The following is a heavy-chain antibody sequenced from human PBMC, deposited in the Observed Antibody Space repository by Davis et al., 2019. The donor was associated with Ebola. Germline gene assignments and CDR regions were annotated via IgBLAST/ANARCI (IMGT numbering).Heavy chain of an antibody. D-gene: IGHD6-13*01. CDR1: GFTFSSYA. CDR2: IPYDGSNK. J-gene: IGHJ6*02. V-gene: IGHV3-30*14. Sequence: GESLKISCAASGFTFSSYAMHWVRQAPGKGLEWVAVIPYDGSNKYYADSVKGRFTISRDNSKNTLYLQMNSLRAEDTAVYYCARDHRQQLVRGRYYYGMDVWGQGTTVTVSS. CDR3: ARDHRQQLVRGRYYYGMDV.